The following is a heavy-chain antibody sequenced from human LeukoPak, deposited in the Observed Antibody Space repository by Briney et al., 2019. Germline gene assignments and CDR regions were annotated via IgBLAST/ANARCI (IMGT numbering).Heavy chain of an antibody. V-gene: IGHV3-23*01. CDR2: ISGSGGST. CDR3: ANYGGGAFDI. D-gene: IGHD4-23*01. J-gene: IGHJ3*02. CDR1: GFTFSSYA. Sequence: PGGSLRLSCAASGFTFSSYAMSWIRQAPGKGLEWVSAISGSGGSTYYADSVKGRFTTSRDNSKNTLYLQMNSLRAEDTAVYYCANYGGGAFDIWGQGTMVTVSS.